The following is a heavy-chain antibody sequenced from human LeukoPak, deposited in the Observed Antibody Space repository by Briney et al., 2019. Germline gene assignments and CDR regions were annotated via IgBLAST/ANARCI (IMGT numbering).Heavy chain of an antibody. J-gene: IGHJ6*03. CDR3: AKKGNNYYYSYMDV. Sequence: SETLSLTCTVSGGSISNYYWSWIRQPPGKGLEWIGYIYYSGSTNYNPSLKSRVTISVDTSKNQFSLKLRSVTAADTAVYYCAKKGNNYYYSYMDVWGKGTTVTVSS. CDR2: IYYSGST. D-gene: IGHD2/OR15-2a*01. V-gene: IGHV4-59*01. CDR1: GGSISNYY.